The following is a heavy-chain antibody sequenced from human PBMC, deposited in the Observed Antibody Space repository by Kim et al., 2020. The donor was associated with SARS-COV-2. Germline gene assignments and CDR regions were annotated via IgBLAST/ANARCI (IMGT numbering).Heavy chain of an antibody. V-gene: IGHV3-23*02. D-gene: IGHD4-17*01. CDR3: ARSTTVARGGIDY. Sequence: DSGKGRVTTSRDNSKTTLYRQINSRRAEDTAVYYCARSTTVARGGIDYWGQGTLVTVSS. J-gene: IGHJ4*02.